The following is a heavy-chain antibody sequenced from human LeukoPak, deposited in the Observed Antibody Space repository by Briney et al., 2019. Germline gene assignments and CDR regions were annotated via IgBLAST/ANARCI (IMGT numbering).Heavy chain of an antibody. D-gene: IGHD2/OR15-2a*01. CDR1: GYTFTGYY. J-gene: IGHJ5*02. CDR3: APDRINYWFDP. V-gene: IGHV1-2*02. Sequence: ASEKVSCKTSGYTFTGYYMHLLRQAPGQGLEWMGRINPNNGETRYAQKSQGRVTMTRDTSITTAYVELTRLCSDDTAVYYCAPDRINYWFDPWGQGTLVTVSS. CDR2: INPNNGET.